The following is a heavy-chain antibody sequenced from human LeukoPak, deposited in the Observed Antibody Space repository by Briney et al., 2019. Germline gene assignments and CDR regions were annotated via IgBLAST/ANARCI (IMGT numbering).Heavy chain of an antibody. CDR1: GFTFSNYN. Sequence: GGSLRLSCAASGFTFSNYNMNWVRQAPGKGLEWVSSISSSSSYIYYADSVKGRFTISRDNAKNSLYLQMNSLRAEDTAAYYCAKDHAWQWVVGWFDPWGQGTLVTVSS. CDR2: ISSSSSYI. J-gene: IGHJ5*02. CDR3: AKDHAWQWVVGWFDP. V-gene: IGHV3-21*01. D-gene: IGHD6-19*01.